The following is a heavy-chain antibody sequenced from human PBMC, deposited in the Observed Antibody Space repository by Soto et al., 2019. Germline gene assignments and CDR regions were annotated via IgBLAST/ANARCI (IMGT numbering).Heavy chain of an antibody. D-gene: IGHD3-10*01. Sequence: GGSLRLSCAAAGITFSSDAMSWVRQAAGKVLEWVSAISGSGGSTYYADSVKGRFTISRDNSKNTLYLQMNSLRAEDTAVYFCAKDRDADDVGAPIDYWGQGTLVTVSS. CDR2: ISGSGGST. V-gene: IGHV3-23*01. CDR3: AKDRDADDVGAPIDY. CDR1: GITFSSDA. J-gene: IGHJ4*02.